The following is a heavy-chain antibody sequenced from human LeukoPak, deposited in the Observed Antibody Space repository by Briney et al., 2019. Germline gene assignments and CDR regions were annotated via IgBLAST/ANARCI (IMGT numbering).Heavy chain of an antibody. J-gene: IGHJ4*02. V-gene: IGHV1-69*13. Sequence: SVKVSCKASGGTFSSYAISWVRQAPGQGLEWMGGIIPIFGTANYAQKFQGRVTITADESTSTAYMELSSLRYEDTAVYYCTRRSGGTGTTLGYWGQGTLVTVSS. CDR3: TRRSGGTGTTLGY. CDR1: GGTFSSYA. CDR2: IIPIFGTA. D-gene: IGHD1-1*01.